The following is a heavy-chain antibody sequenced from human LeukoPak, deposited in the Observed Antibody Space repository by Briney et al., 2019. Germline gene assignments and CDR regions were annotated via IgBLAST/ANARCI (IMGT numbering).Heavy chain of an antibody. D-gene: IGHD2-2*01. J-gene: IGHJ3*01. CDR3: ARHGPVGFCNSTTCYQAFDV. V-gene: IGHV5-51*01. CDR1: GYRFTSYW. CDR2: IFPGDSET. Sequence: GESLKISCKVSGYRFTSYWIGWVRQMPGRGLEWLGLIFPGDSETSYSPSFQGQVTISVDKSVSTAYLHWSNLRASDTAMFYCARHGPVGFCNSTTCYQAFDVWGHGTLVTVSS.